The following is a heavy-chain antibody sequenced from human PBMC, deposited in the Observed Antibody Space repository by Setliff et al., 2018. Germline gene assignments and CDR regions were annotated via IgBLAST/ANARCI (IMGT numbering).Heavy chain of an antibody. D-gene: IGHD3-10*01. Sequence: GESLKISCKGSGYSLSTCWIGWVRQMPGKGLEWMGIIYPGDSITRYSPSLQGQVTISVDKSINTAYLQWSSLRASDTAIYYCARHLYYYGSGTYLDNNNRWFDPWGQGTLVTVSS. J-gene: IGHJ5*02. CDR3: ARHLYYYGSGTYLDNNNRWFDP. CDR1: GYSLSTCW. V-gene: IGHV5-51*01. CDR2: IYPGDSIT.